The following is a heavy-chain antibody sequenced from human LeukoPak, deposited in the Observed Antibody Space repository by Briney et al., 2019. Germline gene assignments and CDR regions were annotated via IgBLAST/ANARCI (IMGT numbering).Heavy chain of an antibody. CDR1: GGPISSYY. V-gene: IGHV4-59*01. D-gene: IGHD4-11*01. CDR3: ARGVDYTNPLIDYYYYMDV. J-gene: IGHJ6*03. CDR2: IYYSGST. Sequence: SETLSLTCTVSGGPISSYYWSWIRQPPGKGLEWIGYIYYSGSTNYNPSLKSRVTISVDTSKNQFSLKLSSVTAADTAVYYCARGVDYTNPLIDYYYYMDVWGKGTTVTVSS.